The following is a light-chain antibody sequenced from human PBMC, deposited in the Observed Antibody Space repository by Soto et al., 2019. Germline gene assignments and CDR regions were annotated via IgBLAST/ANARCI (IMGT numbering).Light chain of an antibody. Sequence: EIVLTQSPGPLSLSPGERATLSFRASQSINSNNLAWYQQKPGQAPRILMYAASSRVTGIPDRFSGSGFGTDCTLIISRLEPEDFAVYYCQHDGSSPPFTFGPGTTVDI. J-gene: IGKJ3*01. CDR2: AAS. CDR3: QHDGSSPPFT. CDR1: QSINSNN. V-gene: IGKV3-20*01.